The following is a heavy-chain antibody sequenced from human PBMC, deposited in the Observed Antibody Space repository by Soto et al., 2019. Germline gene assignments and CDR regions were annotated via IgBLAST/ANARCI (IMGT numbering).Heavy chain of an antibody. CDR1: GGSISSSSYY. Sequence: PSETLSLTCTVSGGSISSSSYYWGRIRQPPGKGLEWIGSIFYSGSTYYNPSLNSRVTISVDTSKNQFSLELTSVTAADTAVYYCARDRGSYGMDVWGQGTTVTVSS. CDR2: IFYSGST. V-gene: IGHV4-39*07. CDR3: ARDRGSYGMDV. J-gene: IGHJ6*02.